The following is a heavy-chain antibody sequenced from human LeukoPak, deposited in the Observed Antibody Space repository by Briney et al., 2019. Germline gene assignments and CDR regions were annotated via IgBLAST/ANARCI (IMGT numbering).Heavy chain of an antibody. J-gene: IGHJ5*02. CDR1: GFTFSSYA. CDR3: ASALPSYYSTWFDP. D-gene: IGHD2-2*01. Sequence: GGSLRLSCAASGFTFSSYAMHWVRQAPGKGLEWVAVISYDGSNKYYADSVKGRFTISRDNSKNTLYLQMNSLRAEDTAVYYCASALPSYYSTWFDPWGQGTLVTVSS. V-gene: IGHV3-30-3*01. CDR2: ISYDGSNK.